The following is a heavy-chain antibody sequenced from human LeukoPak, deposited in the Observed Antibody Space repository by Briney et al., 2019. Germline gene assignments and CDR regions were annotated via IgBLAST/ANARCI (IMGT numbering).Heavy chain of an antibody. D-gene: IGHD3-22*01. V-gene: IGHV4-39*01. CDR3: ARLAVDYYDSSGYYFDY. J-gene: IGHJ4*02. CDR1: GGSISSSSYY. Sequence: PSETLSLTCTVSGGSISSSSYYWGWIRQPPGKGLEWIGSSYYSGSTYYNPSLKSRVTISVDTSKNQFSLKLSSVTAADTAVYYCARLAVDYYDSSGYYFDYWGQGTLVTVSS. CDR2: SYYSGST.